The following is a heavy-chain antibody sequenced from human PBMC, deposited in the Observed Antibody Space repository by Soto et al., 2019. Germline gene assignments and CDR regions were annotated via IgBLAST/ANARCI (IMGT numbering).Heavy chain of an antibody. Sequence: GGSLRLSCAASGFTVSSNYMSWVRQAPGKGLEWVSVIYSGGSTYYAHSVKGRFTISRDNSKNTLYLQMNSLRAEDTAVYYCARERSGYYFDIWGQGTMVTVSS. V-gene: IGHV3-53*01. CDR2: IYSGGST. D-gene: IGHD3-3*01. CDR3: ARERSGYYFDI. J-gene: IGHJ3*02. CDR1: GFTVSSNY.